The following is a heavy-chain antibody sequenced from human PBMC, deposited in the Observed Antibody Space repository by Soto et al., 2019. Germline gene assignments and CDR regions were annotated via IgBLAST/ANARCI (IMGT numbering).Heavy chain of an antibody. V-gene: IGHV1-18*04. D-gene: IGHD3-3*01. CDR2: ISAYNGNT. CDR3: ARGIGIFRVVIRRNDAFDI. J-gene: IGHJ3*02. Sequence: XSVKVACKAPGDSLTSYGISWGRQAPGQGLEWMGWISAYNGNTNYAQKLQGRVTMTTDTSTSTAYMELRSLRSDDTAVYYCARGIGIFRVVIRRNDAFDIWGQGTMVTVSS. CDR1: GDSLTSYG.